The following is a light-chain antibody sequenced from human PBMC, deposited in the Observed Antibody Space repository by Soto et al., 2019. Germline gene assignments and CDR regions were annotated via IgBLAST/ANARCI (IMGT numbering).Light chain of an antibody. CDR2: LNSDGSH. Sequence: QSVLTQSPSASASLGASVKLTCTLSSGHSSYAIAWHQQQPEKGPRYLMKLNSDGSHSKGDGIPDRFSGSSSGAERYLTISSLQSEDGADYYCQTWGTGLLVFGGGTQLTVL. V-gene: IGLV4-69*01. CDR3: QTWGTGLLV. J-gene: IGLJ3*02. CDR1: SGHSSYA.